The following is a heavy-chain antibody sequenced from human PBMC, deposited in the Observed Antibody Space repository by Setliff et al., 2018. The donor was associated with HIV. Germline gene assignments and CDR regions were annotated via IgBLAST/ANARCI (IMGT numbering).Heavy chain of an antibody. CDR3: ARDSEITLGPQGYYYYGLGV. Sequence: PSETLSLTCTVSGGSISSGGYYWSWIRQHPGKGLEWIGYIYYSGTSDHNPSLKSRVTISGDTSNNQFSLKLNSVTAADTAVYYCARDSEITLGPQGYYYYGLGVWGQGTTVTVSS. V-gene: IGHV4-31*03. CDR1: GGSISSGGYY. CDR2: IYYSGTS. D-gene: IGHD3-10*01. J-gene: IGHJ6*02.